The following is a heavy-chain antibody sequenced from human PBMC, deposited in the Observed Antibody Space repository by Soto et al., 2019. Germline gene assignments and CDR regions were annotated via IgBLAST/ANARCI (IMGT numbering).Heavy chain of an antibody. CDR2: ISPNSGDT. J-gene: IGHJ4*02. D-gene: IGHD2-2*01. CDR3: ARTHCSSISCYVGSWDY. CDR1: GYTFTGYD. Sequence: QVQLVQSGAEVKKPGASVKVSCKASGYTFTGYDMHWVRQAPGQGVEWMGWISPNSGDTNYAQKFQGWVTMTRDTSISTAYMELSRLRSDDTAVYYCARTHCSSISCYVGSWDYWGQGTLVTVSS. V-gene: IGHV1-2*04.